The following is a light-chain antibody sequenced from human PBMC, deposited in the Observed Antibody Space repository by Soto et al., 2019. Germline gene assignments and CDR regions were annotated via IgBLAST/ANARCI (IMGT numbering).Light chain of an antibody. Sequence: DIQMTQSPPSLSASVGDRISLSCRASRDIGNYLAWFQHKPGSDPKSLLYAASTLQTGVPSKFSRSGSGTDFTLTISSLQTEDFAIYYCQQYDSYPVTCGHGTRLEMK. J-gene: IGKJ5*01. V-gene: IGKV1-16*02. CDR1: RDIGNY. CDR2: AAS. CDR3: QQYDSYPVT.